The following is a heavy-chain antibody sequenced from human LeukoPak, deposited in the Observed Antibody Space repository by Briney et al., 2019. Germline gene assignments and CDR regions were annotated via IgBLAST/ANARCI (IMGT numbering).Heavy chain of an antibody. J-gene: IGHJ4*02. Sequence: GESLKISCKASGYSFTTHWIGWARQMPGKGLEWMGIIYPDDSDTKYNPSFQGQVTISADKSISTAFLQWSSLKASDTAMYYCASATGSYSYFDYWGQGTLVTVSS. V-gene: IGHV5-51*01. CDR3: ASATGSYSYFDY. CDR1: GYSFTTHW. CDR2: IYPDDSDT. D-gene: IGHD1-26*01.